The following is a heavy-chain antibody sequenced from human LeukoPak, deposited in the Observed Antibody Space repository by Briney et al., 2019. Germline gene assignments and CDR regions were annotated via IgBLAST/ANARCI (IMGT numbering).Heavy chain of an antibody. J-gene: IGHJ5*02. D-gene: IGHD3-10*01. CDR2: IKQDGSEK. CDR3: AKDLSVLVRFGESSRERWFDP. CDR1: GFTFSDYY. Sequence: GSLRLSCAASGFTFSDYYMTWFRQAPGKGLEWVANIKQDGSEKYYVDSVKGRFTISRDNAKNSLYLQMNSLGAEDTAVYYCAKDLSVLVRFGESSRERWFDPWGQGTLVTVSS. V-gene: IGHV3-7*04.